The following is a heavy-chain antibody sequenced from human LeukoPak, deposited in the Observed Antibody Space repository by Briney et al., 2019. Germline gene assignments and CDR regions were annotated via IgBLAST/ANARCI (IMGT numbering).Heavy chain of an antibody. V-gene: IGHV1-69*02. CDR2: IIPILGIA. J-gene: IGHJ5*02. CDR1: GGTFSSYT. Sequence: SVKVSCKASGGTFSSYTISWVRQAPGQGLEWMGRIIPILGIANYAQKFQGRVTITADKSTSTAYMELSSLRSEDTAVYYCAASPYDSSGYYLNSGWFDPWGQGTLVAVSS. D-gene: IGHD3-22*01. CDR3: AASPYDSSGYYLNSGWFDP.